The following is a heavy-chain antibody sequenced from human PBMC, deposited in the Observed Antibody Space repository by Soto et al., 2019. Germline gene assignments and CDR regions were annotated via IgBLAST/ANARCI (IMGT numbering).Heavy chain of an antibody. Sequence: SETLSLTCTVSGGSISSYYWSWIRQPPGKGLEWIGYIYYSGSTNYNPSLKSRVTISVDTSKNQFSLKLSSVTAADTAVYYCARDWYYDFWSGYTNDAFDIWGQGTMVTVSS. CDR3: ARDWYYDFWSGYTNDAFDI. CDR1: GGSISSYY. CDR2: IYYSGST. J-gene: IGHJ3*02. V-gene: IGHV4-59*01. D-gene: IGHD3-3*01.